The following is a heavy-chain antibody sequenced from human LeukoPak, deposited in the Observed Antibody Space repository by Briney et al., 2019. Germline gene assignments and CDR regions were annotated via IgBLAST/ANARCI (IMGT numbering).Heavy chain of an antibody. CDR2: IIPIFGTA. CDR1: GGTLSSYA. D-gene: IGHD6-13*01. V-gene: IGHV1-69*13. Sequence: ASVKVSCKASGGTLSSYAISWVRQAPGQGLEWMGGIIPIFGTANYAQKFQGRVTITADESTSTAYMELSSLRSEDTAVYYCAGAGVSGSSWYWFDPWGQGTLVTVSS. J-gene: IGHJ5*02. CDR3: AGAGVSGSSWYWFDP.